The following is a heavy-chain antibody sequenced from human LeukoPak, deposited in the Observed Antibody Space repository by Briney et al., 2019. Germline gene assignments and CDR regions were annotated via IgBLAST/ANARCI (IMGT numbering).Heavy chain of an antibody. D-gene: IGHD3-3*01. CDR3: ASEVGYRSLGY. V-gene: IGHV3-7*05. J-gene: IGHJ4*02. CDR2: IKEDGGEK. Sequence: PGGSLRLSCAASGFTFSRYWMGWARQAPGKGLEWVATIKEDGGEKYYVDSVKGRFTVSRDNRKDSLYLQMNSLSTEDTDLYHCASEVGYRSLGYLGQGTLVTVSS. CDR1: GFTFSRYW.